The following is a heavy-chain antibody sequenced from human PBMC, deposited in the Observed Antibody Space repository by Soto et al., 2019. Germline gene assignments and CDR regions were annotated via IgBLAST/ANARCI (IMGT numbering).Heavy chain of an antibody. CDR1: GGTFSSYT. CDR3: ARGYGDYYYYYMDV. CDR2: IIPILGIA. V-gene: IGHV1-69*02. Sequence: QVQLVQSGAEVKKPGSSVKVSCKASGGTFSSYTISWVRQAPGQGLEWMGRIIPILGIANYAQKFQGRVTITADKSTSTASMELSSLSSEDTAVYYCARGYGDYYYYYMDVWGKGTTVTVSS. J-gene: IGHJ6*03. D-gene: IGHD4-17*01.